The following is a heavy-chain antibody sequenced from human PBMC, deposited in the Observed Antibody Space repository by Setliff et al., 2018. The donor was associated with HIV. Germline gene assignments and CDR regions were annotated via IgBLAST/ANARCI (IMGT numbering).Heavy chain of an antibody. CDR3: AGIVGATVRGAFDI. Sequence: GESLKISCAASGFTFSSYTMNWVRQAPGKGLEWVSYISSSSSYIYYADSVKGRFTISRDNAKNSLHLQMNSLRAEDTAVYYCAGIVGATVRGAFDIWGQGTMVTVSS. V-gene: IGHV3-21*05. CDR1: GFTFSSYT. D-gene: IGHD1-26*01. J-gene: IGHJ3*02. CDR2: ISSSSSYI.